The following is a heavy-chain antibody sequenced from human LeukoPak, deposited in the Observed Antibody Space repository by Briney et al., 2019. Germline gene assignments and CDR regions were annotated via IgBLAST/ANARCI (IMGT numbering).Heavy chain of an antibody. V-gene: IGHV3-23*01. CDR1: GFTFSSYG. Sequence: GGSLRLSCAASGFTFSSYGLSWVRQAPGKGLEWVSAISASGGSTYYADSVKGRFTISRDNSKNPLYLQMNSLRAEDTAVYYCAKNMVRGVIMSSSFDYWGQGTLVTVSS. CDR2: ISASGGST. D-gene: IGHD3-10*01. CDR3: AKNMVRGVIMSSSFDY. J-gene: IGHJ4*02.